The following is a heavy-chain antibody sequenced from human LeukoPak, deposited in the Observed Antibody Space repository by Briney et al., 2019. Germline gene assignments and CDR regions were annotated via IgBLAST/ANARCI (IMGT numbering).Heavy chain of an antibody. D-gene: IGHD5-24*01. Sequence: PGRSLRLSCAASGFIFSTYAMHWVRQAPGKGLEWVAVISYDGSNKYYADSVKGRFTISRDNSKNTVNLQMNSLRVEDTAVYYCAKDYVSGDGYWDFDYWGQGALVTVSS. V-gene: IGHV3-30-3*01. CDR3: AKDYVSGDGYWDFDY. CDR1: GFIFSTYA. CDR2: ISYDGSNK. J-gene: IGHJ4*02.